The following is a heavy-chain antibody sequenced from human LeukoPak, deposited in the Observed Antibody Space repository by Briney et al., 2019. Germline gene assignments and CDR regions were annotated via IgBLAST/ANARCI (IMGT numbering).Heavy chain of an antibody. CDR1: GGSISSGGYS. Sequence: PSETLSLTCAVSGGSISSGGYSWSWIRQPPGKGLEWIGYIYHSGSTYYNPSLKSRVTISVDRSKNQFSLKLSSVTAADTAVYYCARVEMVRGADNWFDPWGQGTLVTVSS. CDR3: ARVEMVRGADNWFDP. V-gene: IGHV4-30-2*01. D-gene: IGHD3-10*01. J-gene: IGHJ5*02. CDR2: IYHSGST.